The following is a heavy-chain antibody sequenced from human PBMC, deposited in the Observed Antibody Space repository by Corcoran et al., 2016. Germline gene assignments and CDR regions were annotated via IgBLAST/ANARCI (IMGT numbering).Heavy chain of an antibody. CDR2: IYYSGST. J-gene: IGHJ6*02. CDR1: GGSISSSSYY. Sequence: QLQLQESGPGLVKPSETLSLTCTVSGGSISSSSYYWSWIRQPPGKGLEWIGSIYYSGSTYYNPSLKSRVTISVDTSKNQFSLKLSSVTAADTAVYYCAREDWPMAPASALYYYGMDVWGQGTTVTVSS. V-gene: IGHV4-39*07. CDR3: AREDWPMAPASALYYYGMDV. D-gene: IGHD2-2*01.